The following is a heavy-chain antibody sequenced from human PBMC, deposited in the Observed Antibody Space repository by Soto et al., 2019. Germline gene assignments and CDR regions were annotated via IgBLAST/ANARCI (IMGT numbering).Heavy chain of an antibody. CDR2: ISPTSTET. V-gene: IGHV3-11*05. Sequence: QMPVVESGGGLVKPGGSLRLSCVVTGFTFSDFYMSWMRQAPGKGLEWVSYISPTSTETNYADSVKGRFTISRDNARNSLYLQMSSLTAGDTALYFCVKGHHGVDPWGQGTLVTV. J-gene: IGHJ5*02. CDR1: GFTFSDFY. D-gene: IGHD3-10*01. CDR3: VKGHHGVDP.